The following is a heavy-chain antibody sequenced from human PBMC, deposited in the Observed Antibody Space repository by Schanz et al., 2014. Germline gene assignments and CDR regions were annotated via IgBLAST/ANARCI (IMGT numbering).Heavy chain of an antibody. CDR2: ISNGGGYI. CDR1: GFTFSYYN. D-gene: IGHD6-13*01. CDR3: ARDRQQLVGRIGYYYGMDV. V-gene: IGHV3-21*01. J-gene: IGHJ6*02. Sequence: EVQLVESGGGLVKPGGSLRLSCAASGFTFSYYNMNWVRQAPGKGLEWVSSISNGGGYIYYADSVKGRFIISRDSSKNTLYLQMNSLRAEDTAVYYCARDRQQLVGRIGYYYGMDVWGQGTLVTVS.